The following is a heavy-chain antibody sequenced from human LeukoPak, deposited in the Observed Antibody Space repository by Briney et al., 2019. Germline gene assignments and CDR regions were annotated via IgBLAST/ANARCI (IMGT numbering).Heavy chain of an antibody. CDR1: GGSFSGYY. D-gene: IGHD3-10*01. CDR3: AREGSGSYLATH. CDR2: INHSGST. V-gene: IGHV4-34*01. Sequence: SETLSLTCAVYGGSFSGYYWSWIRQPPGKGLEWIGEINHSGSTNYNPSLKSRVTISVDTSKNQFSLKLSSVTAADTAVYYCAREGSGSYLATHWGQGTLVTVSS. J-gene: IGHJ4*02.